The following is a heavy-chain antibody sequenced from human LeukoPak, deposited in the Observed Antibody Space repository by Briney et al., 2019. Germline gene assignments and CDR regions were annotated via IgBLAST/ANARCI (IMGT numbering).Heavy chain of an antibody. V-gene: IGHV4-34*01. CDR1: GGSFSGYY. CDR3: ARGGRYSSS. J-gene: IGHJ4*02. D-gene: IGHD6-13*01. CDR2: INHSGST. Sequence: SETLSLTCAVYGGSFSGYYWSWLRQPPGKGLEWIGEINHSGSTNYNPSLKSRLTISVDTSKTQFSLKLSSVTAADTAVYYCARGGRYSSSWGQGTLVTVSS.